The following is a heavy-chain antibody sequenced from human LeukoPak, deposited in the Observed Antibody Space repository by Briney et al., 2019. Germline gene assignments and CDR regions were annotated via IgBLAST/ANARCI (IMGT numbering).Heavy chain of an antibody. CDR1: GLTGSHNH. J-gene: IGHJ5*02. V-gene: IGHV3-53*01. D-gene: IGHD4-17*01. CDR3: IVFGDSNH. CDR2: IHTSGDT. Sequence: PGGSLRLSCAASGLTGSHNHVSWVRQAPGKGLEWVSAIHTSGDTCYADSVKGRFTISRDTSKNTLYLQINSLRVEDTAVYYCIVFGDSNHWGQGTLVTISS.